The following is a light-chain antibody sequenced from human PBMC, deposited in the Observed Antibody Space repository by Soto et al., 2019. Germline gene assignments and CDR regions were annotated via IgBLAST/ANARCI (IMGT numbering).Light chain of an antibody. CDR3: QQYHNWPPSWT. Sequence: EIVMTQSPATLSVSPGERATLSCRASQSVSSNLAWYQQKPGQAPRLLIYYASTRATGIPARFSGSGSGTEFTLTLSSLQSEDFAVYYCQQYHNWPPSWTFGQGTKVEMK. J-gene: IGKJ1*01. V-gene: IGKV3-15*01. CDR2: YAS. CDR1: QSVSSN.